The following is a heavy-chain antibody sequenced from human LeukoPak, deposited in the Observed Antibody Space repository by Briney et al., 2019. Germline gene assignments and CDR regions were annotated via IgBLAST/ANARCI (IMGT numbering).Heavy chain of an antibody. CDR3: ARVPRSITIFGVVPPYMDV. J-gene: IGHJ6*03. Sequence: PGGSLRLSCAASGYTFSSYAMSWVRQAPGKGLEWVSAISGSGGSTYYADSVKGRFTISRDNAKNSLYLQMNSLRAEDTALYHCARVPRSITIFGVVPPYMDVWGKGTTVTVSS. CDR2: ISGSGGST. V-gene: IGHV3-23*01. CDR1: GYTFSSYA. D-gene: IGHD3-3*01.